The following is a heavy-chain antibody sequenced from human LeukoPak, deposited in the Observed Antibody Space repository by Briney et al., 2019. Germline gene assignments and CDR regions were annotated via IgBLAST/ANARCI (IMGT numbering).Heavy chain of an antibody. V-gene: IGHV1-2*02. Sequence: GASVKVSCKASGYTFTGYYMHWVRQAPGQGLEWMGSISPNSGGTNYAHKFQGRVTMTRDTSISTAYMELSSLRSDDTAVYYCAKDRAVATIGGVDYWGQGTLVTVSS. CDR1: GYTFTGYY. J-gene: IGHJ4*02. D-gene: IGHD5-12*01. CDR2: ISPNSGGT. CDR3: AKDRAVATIGGVDY.